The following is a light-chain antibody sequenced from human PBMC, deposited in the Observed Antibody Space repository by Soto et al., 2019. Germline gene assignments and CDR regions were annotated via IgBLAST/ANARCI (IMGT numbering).Light chain of an antibody. V-gene: IGKV3-20*01. J-gene: IGKJ1*01. CDR1: QSLSSSY. CDR2: GAS. Sequence: EIVLTQSPGTLSLSPGERATLSCRASQSLSSSYLAWYQQKPGQAPRLLIYGASSRATGIPDRFSGSGSGTDFTLTIIRLEPEDFAVYYCQQYGRSPRTFGQGTKVEIK. CDR3: QQYGRSPRT.